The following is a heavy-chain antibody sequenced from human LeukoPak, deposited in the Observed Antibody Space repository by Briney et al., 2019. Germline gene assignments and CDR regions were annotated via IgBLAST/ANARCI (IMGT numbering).Heavy chain of an antibody. Sequence: PGGSLRLSCAASGFTFSSYSMNWVRQAPGKGLEWVSSISSSSSYIYYADSVKGRFTISRDNAKNSLYLQMNSLRAEDTAVYYCAKDRLLSSWYGPYFDYWGQGTLVTVSS. V-gene: IGHV3-21*01. CDR2: ISSSSSYI. CDR1: GFTFSSYS. CDR3: AKDRLLSSWYGPYFDY. D-gene: IGHD6-13*01. J-gene: IGHJ4*02.